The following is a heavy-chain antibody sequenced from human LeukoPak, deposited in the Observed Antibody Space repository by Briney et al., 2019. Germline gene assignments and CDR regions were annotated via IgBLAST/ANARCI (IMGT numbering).Heavy chain of an antibody. CDR1: GFTFSSYA. CDR2: IYSGGST. D-gene: IGHD6-19*01. Sequence: GGSLRLSCAASGFTFSSYAMSWVRQAPGKGLEWVSVIYSGGSTYYADSVKGRFTISRDNSKNTLYLQMNSLRAEDTAVYYCAREGSSGWSSTYWGQGTLVTVSS. J-gene: IGHJ4*02. CDR3: AREGSSGWSSTY. V-gene: IGHV3-66*01.